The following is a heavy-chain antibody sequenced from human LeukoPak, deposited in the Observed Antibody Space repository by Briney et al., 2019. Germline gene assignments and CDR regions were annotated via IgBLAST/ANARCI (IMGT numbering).Heavy chain of an antibody. CDR1: GGSFSGYY. CDR3: ARHGEQWLATSAFDI. CDR2: INHSGST. Sequence: SETLSLTCAVYGGSFSGYYWSWIRQPPGKGLEWIGEINHSGSTNYNPSLKSRVTISVDTSKNQFSLKLSSVTAADTAVYYCARHGEQWLATSAFDIWGQGTMVTVSS. V-gene: IGHV4-34*01. J-gene: IGHJ3*02. D-gene: IGHD6-19*01.